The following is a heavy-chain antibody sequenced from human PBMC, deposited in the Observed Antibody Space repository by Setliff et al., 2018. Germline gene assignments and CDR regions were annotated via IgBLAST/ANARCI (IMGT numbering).Heavy chain of an antibody. J-gene: IGHJ3*02. CDR2: IYLGDSDV. D-gene: IGHD3-16*01. V-gene: IGHV5-51*01. Sequence: GESLKISCKGSGYSFTNTWIGWVRQMPGEGLEWMGIIYLGDSDVRYSPSFQGQVTISADKSINTAYLQWSSLKASDTAIYYCARLGGWLTSPETPGAFDIWGQGTMVTVSS. CDR1: GYSFTNTW. CDR3: ARLGGWLTSPETPGAFDI.